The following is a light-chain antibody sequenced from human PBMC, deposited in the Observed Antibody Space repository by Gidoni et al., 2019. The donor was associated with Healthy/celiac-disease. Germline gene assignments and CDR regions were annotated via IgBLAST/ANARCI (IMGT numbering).Light chain of an antibody. V-gene: IGLV1-44*01. J-gene: IGLJ3*02. CDR2: SNN. Sequence: QSLLTPPPSASGTPGQRVTISCSGSSSNIGSTTVNWYQQLPGTAPKLLIYSNNQRPAGVPDRFSGSKSGTSASLAISGLQSEDEADYYCAAWDDSLNGWVFGGGTKLTVL. CDR3: AAWDDSLNGWV. CDR1: SSNIGSTT.